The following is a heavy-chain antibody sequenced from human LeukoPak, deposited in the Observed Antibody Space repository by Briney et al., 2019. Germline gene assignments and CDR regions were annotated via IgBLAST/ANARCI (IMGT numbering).Heavy chain of an antibody. V-gene: IGHV3-9*01. J-gene: IGHJ4*02. CDR1: GFTFDDYA. Sequence: GRSLRLSCAASGFTFDDYAMHWVRQAPGKGLEWVSGISWNSGSIGYADSVKGRFTISRDNAKNSLYLQMNSLRAEDTALYYCTRAPNPYYFDDWGQGTLVTVSS. CDR2: ISWNSGSI. CDR3: TRAPNPYYFDD.